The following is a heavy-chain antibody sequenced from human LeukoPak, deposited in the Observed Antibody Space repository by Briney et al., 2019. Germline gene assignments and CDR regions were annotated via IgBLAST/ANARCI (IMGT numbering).Heavy chain of an antibody. CDR1: GYTFTSYD. D-gene: IGHD3-3*01. CDR3: ARGPITIFGVVISN. CDR2: MNPNSGNT. V-gene: IGHV1-8*01. J-gene: IGHJ4*02. Sequence: GASVKVSCKASGYTFTSYDINWVRRATGQGLEWMGWMNPNSGNTGYAQKFQGRVTMTRNTSISTAYMELSSLRSEDTAVYYCARGPITIFGVVISNWGQGTLVTVSS.